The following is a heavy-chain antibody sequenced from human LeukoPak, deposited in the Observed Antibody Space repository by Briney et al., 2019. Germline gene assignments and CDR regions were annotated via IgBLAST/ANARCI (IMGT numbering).Heavy chain of an antibody. J-gene: IGHJ4*02. CDR1: GYTFTSYA. Sequence: ASVKVSCKASGYTFTSYAMHWVRQAPGQRLEWMGWINAGNGNTKYSQKFQGRVTITRDTSASTAYMELSSLRSEDTAVYYCAAEPTTVTKYYFDYWGQGTLVTVSS. D-gene: IGHD4-17*01. V-gene: IGHV1-3*01. CDR2: INAGNGNT. CDR3: AAEPTTVTKYYFDY.